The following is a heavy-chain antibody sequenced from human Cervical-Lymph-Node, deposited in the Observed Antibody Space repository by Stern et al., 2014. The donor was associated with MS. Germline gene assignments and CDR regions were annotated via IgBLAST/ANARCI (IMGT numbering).Heavy chain of an antibody. V-gene: IGHV1-46*01. CDR3: ARRHYDSSGFAFDY. Sequence: VQLVESGAEVKETGASVKVSCKASGFTFTTYYMHWVRQAPGQGLEWMGIINPSAGYTTNAQKFQGRVSRTRDTSTSTVYMELSSLRSEDTAVYYCARRHYDSSGFAFDYWGQGTLVTVSS. J-gene: IGHJ4*02. CDR2: INPSAGYT. D-gene: IGHD3-22*01. CDR1: GFTFTTYY.